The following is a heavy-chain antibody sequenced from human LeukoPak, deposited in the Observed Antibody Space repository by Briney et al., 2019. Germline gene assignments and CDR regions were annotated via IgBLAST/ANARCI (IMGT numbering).Heavy chain of an antibody. CDR2: ISGSGDTT. D-gene: IGHD3-10*01. Sequence: GGSLRLSCTASGFTFSTFAMGWVRQAPGKGLQWVSGISGSGDTTYYADSVRGRFTISRDNSKDTLYLQMNSLTAEDTAVYYCARAMANFDYWGQGALVTVSS. V-gene: IGHV3-23*01. CDR1: GFTFSTFA. J-gene: IGHJ4*02. CDR3: ARAMANFDY.